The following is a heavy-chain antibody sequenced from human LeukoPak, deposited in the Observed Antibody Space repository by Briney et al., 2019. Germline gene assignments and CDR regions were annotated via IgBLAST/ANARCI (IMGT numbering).Heavy chain of an antibody. Sequence: GGSLRLSCAASGFTFSSYGMRWVRQAPGKGLEGVAVISYDGSNKYYADSVKGRFTISRDNSKNTLYLQMNSLRAEDTAVYYCASLSPLFDYWGQGTLVTVSS. CDR1: GFTFSSYG. J-gene: IGHJ4*02. V-gene: IGHV3-30*03. CDR2: ISYDGSNK. CDR3: ASLSPLFDY.